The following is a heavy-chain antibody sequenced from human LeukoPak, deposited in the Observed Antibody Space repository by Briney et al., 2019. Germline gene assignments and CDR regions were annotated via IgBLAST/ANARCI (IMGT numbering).Heavy chain of an antibody. CDR2: ISSSGSTI. J-gene: IGHJ4*02. D-gene: IGHD5-18*01. CDR1: GFTFSSYE. V-gene: IGHV3-48*03. Sequence: GGSLRLSCAASGFTFSSYEMNWVRQAPGKGLEWVSYISSSGSTIYYADSVKGRFTISRDNAKNSLYLQMNSLRAEDTAVYYCARVGTWIQLWLDYWGQGTLVTVTS. CDR3: ARVGTWIQLWLDY.